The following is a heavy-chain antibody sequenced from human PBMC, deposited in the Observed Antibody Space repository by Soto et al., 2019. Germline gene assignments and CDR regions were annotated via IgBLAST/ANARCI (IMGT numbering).Heavy chain of an antibody. CDR2: IYPGDSDT. V-gene: IGHV5-51*01. CDR1: GYSFTSYW. CDR3: ARHGTRGYCSGGSCSRGVSYYYMDV. J-gene: IGHJ6*03. D-gene: IGHD2-15*01. Sequence: GESLKISCKGSGYSFTSYWIGWVRQMPGKGLEWMGIIYPGDSDTRYSLSFQGQGTISTDKSNSIAYLQWSRLKASDTAMYYCARHGTRGYCSGGSCSRGVSYYYMDVWGKGTTVTVSS.